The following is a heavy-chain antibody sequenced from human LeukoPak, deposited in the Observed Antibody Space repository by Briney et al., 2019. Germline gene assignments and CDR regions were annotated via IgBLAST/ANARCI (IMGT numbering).Heavy chain of an antibody. CDR2: IDNDGSSS. V-gene: IGHV3-74*01. CDR1: GFTFTRHW. D-gene: IGHD5-18*01. Sequence: GGSLRLSCAASGFTFTRHWMHWVRQAPGRGLVWVSRIDNDGSSSTYADSVKGRFTISRDSAKNTLYLQMTSLRDEDTALYYCSRGGVGSSGYVDYYHYNMDVWGKGTAVTVSS. CDR3: SRGGVGSSGYVDYYHYNMDV. J-gene: IGHJ6*03.